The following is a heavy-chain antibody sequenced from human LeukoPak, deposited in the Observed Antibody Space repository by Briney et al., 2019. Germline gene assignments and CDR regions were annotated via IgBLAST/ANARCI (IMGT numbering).Heavy chain of an antibody. CDR2: INPVSGGT. CDR1: AYTFSDYY. J-gene: IGHJ4*02. D-gene: IGHD6-13*01. Sequence: ASVKVSCKASAYTFSDYYFHWVRQAPGQGLEWVGWINPVSGGTKFAQKFQGGVTMTRDSSISTSYMELTRLTSDDTAFYYCARSFRVYNPRFDDWGQGTLITVSS. V-gene: IGHV1-2*02. CDR3: ARSFRVYNPRFDD.